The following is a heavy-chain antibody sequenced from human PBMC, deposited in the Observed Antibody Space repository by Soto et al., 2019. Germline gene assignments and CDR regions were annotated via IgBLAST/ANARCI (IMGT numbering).Heavy chain of an antibody. CDR1: GGSITGYY. J-gene: IGHJ4*02. D-gene: IGHD5-18*01. CDR3: ARSGDSFGFTDY. Sequence: SETLSLTCTVPGGSITGYYWTWIRQPPGKGLEWIGYVFYKGNTNYNPSLKSRVTISVDTSANQFSLRLSSVTAADTTVYYCARSGDSFGFTDYWGQGTLVTVSS. V-gene: IGHV4-59*01. CDR2: VFYKGNT.